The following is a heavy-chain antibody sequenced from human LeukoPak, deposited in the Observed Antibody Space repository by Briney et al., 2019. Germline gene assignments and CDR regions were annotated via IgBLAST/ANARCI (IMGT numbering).Heavy chain of an antibody. V-gene: IGHV3-21*01. CDR3: AKDRFYYYDSSGYADY. CDR1: GFGFSTYG. CDR2: ISSSSSYI. Sequence: GGSLRLSCAASGFGFSTYGMHWVRQAPGKGLEWVSSISSSSSYIYYADSVKGRFTISRDNAKNSLYLQMNSLRAEDTAVYYCAKDRFYYYDSSGYADYWGQGTLVTVSS. D-gene: IGHD3-22*01. J-gene: IGHJ4*02.